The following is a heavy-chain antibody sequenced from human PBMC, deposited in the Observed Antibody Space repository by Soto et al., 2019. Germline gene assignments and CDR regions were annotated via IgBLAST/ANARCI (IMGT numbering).Heavy chain of an antibody. J-gene: IGHJ3*02. CDR1: GYTFTSYD. CDR3: ATDRGTTVGDYDAFDI. D-gene: IGHD4-17*01. Sequence: ASVKVSCKASGYTFTSYDINWVRQATGQGLEWMGWMNPNNGNTGYAQKFQGRVTMTRNTSTNTAYMELSSLRSEGTAVYYCATDRGTTVGDYDAFDIWGQGTMVTVSS. V-gene: IGHV1-8*01. CDR2: MNPNNGNT.